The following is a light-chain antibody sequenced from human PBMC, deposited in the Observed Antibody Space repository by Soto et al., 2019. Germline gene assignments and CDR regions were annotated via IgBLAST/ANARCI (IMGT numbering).Light chain of an antibody. CDR1: QGISSH. CDR2: AAS. CDR3: QQYYSYPFT. Sequence: AIRMTQSPSSFSASTGDRVTITCRASQGISSHLAWYQQEPGKAPELLIYAASTLQSGVPSRFSGSGSGTDFTLTISCLQSEDFATYYCQQYYSYPFTFGQGTRLEIK. V-gene: IGKV1-8*01. J-gene: IGKJ5*01.